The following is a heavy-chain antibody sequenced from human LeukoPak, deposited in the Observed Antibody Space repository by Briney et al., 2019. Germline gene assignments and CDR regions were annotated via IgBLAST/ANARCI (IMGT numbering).Heavy chain of an antibody. CDR1: GFTFRTYG. CDR3: ARGREGGGRGAFDI. V-gene: IGHV3-23*01. D-gene: IGHD2-15*01. Sequence: PGGSLRLSCAASGFTFRTYGMNWVRRAPGKGLEWVSGIGPSGDRTYYVDSVKGRFTISRDNSKNTLYLQMNSLRAEDTAVYYCARGREGGGRGAFDIWGQGTMVTVSS. J-gene: IGHJ3*02. CDR2: IGPSGDRT.